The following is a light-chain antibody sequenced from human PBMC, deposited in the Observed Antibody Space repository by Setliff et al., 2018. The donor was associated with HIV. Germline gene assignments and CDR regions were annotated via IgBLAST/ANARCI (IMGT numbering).Light chain of an antibody. CDR2: EVT. Sequence: QSALTQPASVSGSPGQSITISCTGTSSDVGNYNLVSWYQQHTGKAPKLIIYEVTKRPSGVSNRFSGSKSGNTASLTISGLQADDDADYYCYSYAGSSTFVFGTGTKVTVL. V-gene: IGLV2-23*02. CDR1: SSDVGNYNL. CDR3: YSYAGSSTFV. J-gene: IGLJ1*01.